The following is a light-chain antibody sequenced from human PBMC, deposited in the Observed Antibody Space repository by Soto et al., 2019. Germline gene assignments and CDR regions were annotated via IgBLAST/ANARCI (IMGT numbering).Light chain of an antibody. CDR3: QHPRA. Sequence: DIQMTQSPSTLSASVGDRVTITCRASQSISIWLAWYQQKPGKAPKLLLYKASYLESGVPSKFSGSGAVTELPLNMRSLQPDDFATYYCQHPRAYGQWTKVEIK. J-gene: IGKJ1*01. CDR2: KAS. CDR1: QSISIW. V-gene: IGKV1-5*03.